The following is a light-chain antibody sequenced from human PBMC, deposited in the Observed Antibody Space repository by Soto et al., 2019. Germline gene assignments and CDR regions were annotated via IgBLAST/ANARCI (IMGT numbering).Light chain of an antibody. Sequence: DIQMTQSPSTLSASIGDRVTITCRASQNINNWIAWYQQKPGKAPKFLIYDASTLESGVPSRFSGSGFGTEFSLTISSLQPDDFGSYYCHHMRTFGQGTQVEMK. CDR3: HHMRT. CDR1: QNINNW. J-gene: IGKJ1*01. V-gene: IGKV1-5*01. CDR2: DAS.